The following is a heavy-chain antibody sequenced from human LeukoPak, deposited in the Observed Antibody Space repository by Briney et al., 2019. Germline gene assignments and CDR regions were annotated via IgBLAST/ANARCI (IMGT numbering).Heavy chain of an antibody. D-gene: IGHD5-24*01. CDR1: GFTFTHYG. CDR3: ARGAPMATTLTTYYYYYMDV. Sequence: GGTLRLSCAASGFTFTHYGMNWVRQAPGKGLEWVSSISSSSGYIYYADSVKGRFTISRDNAKNSLYLQMNSLRAEDTALYYCARGAPMATTLTTYYYYYMDVWGKGTTVTVSS. V-gene: IGHV3-21*04. CDR2: ISSSSGYI. J-gene: IGHJ6*03.